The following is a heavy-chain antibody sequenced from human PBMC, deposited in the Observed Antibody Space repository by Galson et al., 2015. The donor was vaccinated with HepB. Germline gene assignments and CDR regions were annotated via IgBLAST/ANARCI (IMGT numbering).Heavy chain of an antibody. J-gene: IGHJ4*02. CDR2: INHSGST. Sequence: SETLSLTCAVYGGSFSGYYWSWIRQPPGKGLEWIGEINHSGSTNYNPSLKSRVTISVDTSKNQFSLKLSSVTAADTAVYYCARGCGEGYCSGGSCDSTGDCLSLDYWGQGTLVTVSS. V-gene: IGHV4-34*01. D-gene: IGHD2-15*01. CDR3: ARGCGEGYCSGGSCDSTGDCLSLDY. CDR1: GGSFSGYY.